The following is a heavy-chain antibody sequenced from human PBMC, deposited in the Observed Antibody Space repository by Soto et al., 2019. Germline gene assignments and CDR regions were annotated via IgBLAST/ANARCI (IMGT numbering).Heavy chain of an antibody. CDR3: AKRTPAGNYYYYAMDV. J-gene: IGHJ6*02. CDR1: GFTFNNYA. Sequence: EVQLLESGGGLVQPGGSLRLSCAASGFTFNNYAMSWVRQAPGKGLEWVSSIGDSGESTHYADSVKGRCTISRDNSKNTLYLQMNSLRAEDTAVYYCAKRTPAGNYYYYAMDVWGQGTTVTVSS. D-gene: IGHD2-15*01. V-gene: IGHV3-23*01. CDR2: IGDSGEST.